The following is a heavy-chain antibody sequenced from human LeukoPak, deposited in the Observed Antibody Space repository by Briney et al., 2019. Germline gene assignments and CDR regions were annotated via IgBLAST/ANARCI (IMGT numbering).Heavy chain of an antibody. CDR2: ISSSSSYI. D-gene: IGHD3-10*01. CDR1: GFTFSSYS. V-gene: IGHV3-21*01. CDR3: ARAYYYGSGSPSNEGYYYGMDV. J-gene: IGHJ6*02. Sequence: GGSLRLSCAASGFTFSSYSMNWVRQAPGKGLEWVSSISSSSSYIYYADSVKGRFTISRDNAKNSLYLQMNSLRAEDTAVYYCARAYYYGSGSPSNEGYYYGMDVWDQGTTVTVSS.